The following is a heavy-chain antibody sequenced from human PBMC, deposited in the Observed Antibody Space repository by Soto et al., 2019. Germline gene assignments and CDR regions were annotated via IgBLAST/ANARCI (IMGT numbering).Heavy chain of an antibody. CDR1: GFTFSSYA. V-gene: IGHV3-23*01. CDR3: AGGWDIVVVVAATLDY. D-gene: IGHD2-15*01. J-gene: IGHJ4*02. Sequence: GGSLRLSCAASGFTFSSYAMSWVRQAPGKGLEWVSAISGSGGSTYYADSVKGRFTISRDNSKNTLYLQMNSLRAEDTAVYYSAGGWDIVVVVAATLDYWGQGTLVTVSS. CDR2: ISGSGGST.